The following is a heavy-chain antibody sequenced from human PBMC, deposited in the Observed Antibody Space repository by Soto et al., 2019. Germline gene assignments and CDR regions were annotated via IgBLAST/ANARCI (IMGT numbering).Heavy chain of an antibody. CDR3: AKCSTEYSASVDY. J-gene: IGHJ4*02. D-gene: IGHD5-12*01. CDR1: GFTFNYYA. Sequence: EVHLLESGGGLVQPGGSLRLSCAASGFTFNYYAMGWVRQAPGKGLEWVSVISARGGSAYLADSVKGRFTISRDNSKNVLSLEMNRLRAEDTAIYFCAKCSTEYSASVDYWGQGTLVVVSS. V-gene: IGHV3-23*01. CDR2: ISARGGSA.